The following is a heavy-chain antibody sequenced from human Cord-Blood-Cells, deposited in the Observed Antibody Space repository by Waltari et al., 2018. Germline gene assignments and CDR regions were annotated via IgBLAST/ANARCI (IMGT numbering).Heavy chain of an antibody. V-gene: IGHV1-2*02. CDR2: INPNSGGT. CDR1: GYTFTGYY. J-gene: IGHJ4*02. CDR3: ARGGIEYSSSLVNPYYFDY. Sequence: QVQLVQSGAEVKKPGASVKVSCKASGYTFTGYYMHWVRQASGHGLEWMGWINPNSGGTNYAQKFQGRVTMTRDTSISTAYMELSRLRSDDTAVYYCARGGIEYSSSLVNPYYFDYWGQGTLVTVSS. D-gene: IGHD6-6*01.